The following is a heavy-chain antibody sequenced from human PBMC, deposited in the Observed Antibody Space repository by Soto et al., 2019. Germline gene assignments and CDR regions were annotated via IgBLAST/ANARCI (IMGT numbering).Heavy chain of an antibody. J-gene: IGHJ6*02. CDR3: AKVRYSSPMGYYYGMDV. Sequence: QAQLEQSGGEVKKPGSSVKVSCKASRVAFSKFIVTWVRQAPGLGLEWVGGIIPIFGTANYAQKFQGRVTITADYFTSESYMEVNNLRSEDTAVYYCAKVRYSSPMGYYYGMDVWCQGNTVTVSS. D-gene: IGHD6-19*01. CDR2: IIPIFGTA. V-gene: IGHV1-69*01. CDR1: RVAFSKFI.